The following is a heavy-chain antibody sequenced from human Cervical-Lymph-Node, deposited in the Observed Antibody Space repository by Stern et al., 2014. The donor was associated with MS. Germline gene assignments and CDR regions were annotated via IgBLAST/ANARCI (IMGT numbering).Heavy chain of an antibody. V-gene: IGHV3-53*01. J-gene: IGHJ4*02. D-gene: IGHD1-1*01. CDR3: ARDTSSPERSDW. CDR1: GFTVSRDY. Sequence: EVKLVESGGGVIQPGGSLRLSCTASGFTVSRDYMTWVRQAPGQGLERVSLITNVGSSFYPDSVKGRFTISRDDSKNTVYLHMTSLRAEDTAMYYCARDTSSPERSDWWGQGTLVTVSS. CDR2: ITNVGSS.